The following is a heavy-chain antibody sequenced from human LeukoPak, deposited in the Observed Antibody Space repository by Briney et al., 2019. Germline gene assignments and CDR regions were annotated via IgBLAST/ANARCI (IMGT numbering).Heavy chain of an antibody. V-gene: IGHV3-13*01. D-gene: IGHD4-23*01. J-gene: IGHJ3*02. CDR3: ARATAGGWAFDI. CDR1: GFTFSSYD. Sequence: GGSLRLSCAASGFTFSSYDMHWVRQATGKGLEWVSAIGTAGDTYYPGSVKGRFTISREKAKNSLYLQMNSLRAGDTAVYYCARATAGGWAFDIWGQGTMVTVSS. CDR2: IGTAGDT.